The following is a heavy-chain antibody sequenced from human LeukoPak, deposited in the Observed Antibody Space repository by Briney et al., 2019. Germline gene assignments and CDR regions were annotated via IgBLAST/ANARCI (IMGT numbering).Heavy chain of an antibody. V-gene: IGHV3-23*01. D-gene: IGHD2-21*02. CDR1: GFTFSSYA. J-gene: IGHJ6*02. CDR2: IIGSGGST. Sequence: GGSLRLSCAASGFTFSSYAVSWVRQAPGKGLEWVSAIIGSGGSTYYADSVKGRFTISRDNSKNTLYLQMNSLRAEDTAVYYCAKDRVVTAIPFYYYYGMDVWGQGTTVTVSS. CDR3: AKDRVVTAIPFYYYYGMDV.